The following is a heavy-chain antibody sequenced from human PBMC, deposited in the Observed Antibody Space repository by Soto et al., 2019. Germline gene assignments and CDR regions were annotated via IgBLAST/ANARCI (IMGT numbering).Heavy chain of an antibody. J-gene: IGHJ4*02. D-gene: IGHD2-21*02. V-gene: IGHV1-8*01. CDR3: AREVVVTDTSRGGFDY. CDR2: MNPNSGNT. Sequence: QVQLVQSGAEVKKPGASVKVSCKASGYTFTSYDINWVRQATGQGLEWMGWMNPNSGNTGYAQKFQGRVTMTRNTSISTAYMELSSLRSEDTAVYYCAREVVVTDTSRGGFDYWGQGTLVTVSS. CDR1: GYTFTSYD.